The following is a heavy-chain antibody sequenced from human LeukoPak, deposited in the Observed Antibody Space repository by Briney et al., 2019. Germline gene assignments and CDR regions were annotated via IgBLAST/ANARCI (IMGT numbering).Heavy chain of an antibody. J-gene: IGHJ4*02. D-gene: IGHD2-15*01. CDR1: GGSISSSSYY. CDR3: AREDPLVAARGLDY. V-gene: IGHV4-30-4*01. CDR2: IYYSGST. Sequence: SENQSLTCTVSGGSISSSSYYWSWIRQPPGKGLEWIGYIYYSGSTYYNPSLKSRVTISVDTSKNQFSLKLSSVTAADTAVYYCAREDPLVAARGLDYWGQGTLVTVSS.